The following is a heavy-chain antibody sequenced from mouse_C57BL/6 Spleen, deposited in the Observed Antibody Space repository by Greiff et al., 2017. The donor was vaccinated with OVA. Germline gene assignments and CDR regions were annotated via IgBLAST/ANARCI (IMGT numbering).Heavy chain of an antibody. Sequence: QVQLQQSGAELAKPGASVKLSCKASGYTFNSYWMHWVKQRPGQGLEWIGYINPSSGYTKYNQTFKDKATLTADKSSSTAYMQLSHLTYEDAAVYDCARDYSKYAALFDYWGQGTLVTVSA. CDR1: GYTFNSYW. CDR2: INPSSGYT. CDR3: ARDYSKYAALFDY. V-gene: IGHV1-7*01. D-gene: IGHD2-5*01. J-gene: IGHJ3*01.